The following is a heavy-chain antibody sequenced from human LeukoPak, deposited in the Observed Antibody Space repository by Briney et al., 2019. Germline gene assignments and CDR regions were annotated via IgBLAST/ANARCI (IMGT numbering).Heavy chain of an antibody. CDR1: GFTFSSYG. D-gene: IGHD1-26*01. V-gene: IGHV3-7*01. Sequence: GGSLRLSCAASGFTFSSYGMHWVRQAPGKGLEWVANIKQDGSEKYYVDSVKGRFTISRDNAKNSLYLQMNSLRAEETAVYYCARDQGEGAAPIYYYYMDVWGKGTTVTISS. CDR3: ARDQGEGAAPIYYYYMDV. J-gene: IGHJ6*03. CDR2: IKQDGSEK.